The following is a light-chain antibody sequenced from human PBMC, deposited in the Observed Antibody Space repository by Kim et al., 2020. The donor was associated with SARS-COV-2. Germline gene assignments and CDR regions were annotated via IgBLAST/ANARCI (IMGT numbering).Light chain of an antibody. V-gene: IGKV3-11*01. Sequence: EIVLTQSPATLSLSPGERATLSCRASRTITTYLAWYQQKPGQAPRLLIYDASNRATGIPARFSGSGSGTDFTLTINSLEPEDFAVYYCQQRDNWPITFGQGTRLEIK. CDR1: RTITTY. CDR2: DAS. CDR3: QQRDNWPIT. J-gene: IGKJ5*01.